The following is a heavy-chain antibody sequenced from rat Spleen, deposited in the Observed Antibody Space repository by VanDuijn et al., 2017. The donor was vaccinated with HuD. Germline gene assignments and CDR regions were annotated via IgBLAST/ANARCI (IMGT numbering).Heavy chain of an antibody. D-gene: IGHD1-11*01. Sequence: EVQLVDHGGALVPPGRSLKLSCAPSGFTFSIYGMAWVRQAPTKGLEWVASIKHEDFTPYYGDSVMGRFTISRDDGESTLYLQMNSLRSEDTATYYCARRHYGYTDYFDYWGQGVMVTVSS. J-gene: IGHJ2*01. CDR1: GFTFSIYG. CDR3: ARRHYGYTDYFDY. V-gene: IGHV5-22*01. CDR2: IKHEDFTP.